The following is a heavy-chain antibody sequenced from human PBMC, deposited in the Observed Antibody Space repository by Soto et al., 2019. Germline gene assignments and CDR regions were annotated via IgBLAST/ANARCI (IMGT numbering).Heavy chain of an antibody. D-gene: IGHD2-2*01. CDR1: GFTFRVYA. J-gene: IGHJ4*02. CDR3: ARIRQLLFVS. CDR2: IGGTGNTT. Sequence: EQPGGSLRLSCAASGFTFRVYAMSWFRQAPGRGLEWVSAIGGTGNTTYYADSVKGRFTIARDNSRDTLYLQMTSLRVEDTAVYYCARIRQLLFVSWGQGTLVSVSS. V-gene: IGHV3-23*01.